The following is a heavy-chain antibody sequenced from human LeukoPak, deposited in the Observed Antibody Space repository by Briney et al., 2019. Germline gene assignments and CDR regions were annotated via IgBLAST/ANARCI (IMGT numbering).Heavy chain of an antibody. Sequence: PGGSLRLSCVASGFTFSSYWMHWVRQAPGKGLVWVSLINTDGSSTNYADSVKGRFTISRDNAKNTLYLQMNSLRAEDTAVYYCARDLFAYCSSTSCQTPFDYWGQGTLVTVSS. CDR1: GFTFSSYW. J-gene: IGHJ4*02. D-gene: IGHD2-2*01. CDR3: ARDLFAYCSSTSCQTPFDY. CDR2: INTDGSST. V-gene: IGHV3-74*01.